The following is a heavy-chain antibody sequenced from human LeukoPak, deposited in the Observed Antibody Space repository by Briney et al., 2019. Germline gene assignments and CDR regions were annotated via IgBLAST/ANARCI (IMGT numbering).Heavy chain of an antibody. CDR3: ARTSVVVTAPFDY. CDR2: IYHSGST. Sequence: PSETLSLTCAVSGGSISSSNWWSWVRQPPGKGLEWIGEIYHSGSTYYNPSLKSRVTIFVDTSKNQFSLKLSSVTAADTAVYYCARTSVVVTAPFDYWGQGTLVTVSS. J-gene: IGHJ4*02. D-gene: IGHD2-21*02. CDR1: GGSISSSNW. V-gene: IGHV4-4*02.